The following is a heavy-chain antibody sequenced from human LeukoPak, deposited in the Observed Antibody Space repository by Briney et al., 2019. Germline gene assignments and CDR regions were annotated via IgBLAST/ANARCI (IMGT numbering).Heavy chain of an antibody. CDR2: VHLSGAT. J-gene: IGHJ4*02. D-gene: IGHD1-26*01. V-gene: IGHV4-4*02. CDR1: GGSITTTNW. Sequence: SETLSLTCAVSGGSITTTNWWSWVRQPPGKGLEWIGEVHLSGATNYNLSLESRVSMSIDESENHLSLEVTSVTAADTAIYYCTRESGAFSPFGFWGQGTLVTVSS. CDR3: TRESGAFSPFGF.